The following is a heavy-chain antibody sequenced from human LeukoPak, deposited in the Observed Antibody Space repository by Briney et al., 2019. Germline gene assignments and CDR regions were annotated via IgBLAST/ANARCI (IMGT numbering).Heavy chain of an antibody. D-gene: IGHD2-21*01. CDR2: IYSSGST. V-gene: IGHV4-59*08. J-gene: IGHJ4*02. Sequence: SETLSLTCAVSGGSITGYYWSWIRQPPGTGLEWIAYIYSSGSTNYNPSLQSRVTISVDTSKNQFSLKLRAVTAADTGVYYCARHLLIAAAGEDCCDYWGEGTLVTVSS. CDR3: ARHLLIAAAGEDCCDY. CDR1: GGSITGYY.